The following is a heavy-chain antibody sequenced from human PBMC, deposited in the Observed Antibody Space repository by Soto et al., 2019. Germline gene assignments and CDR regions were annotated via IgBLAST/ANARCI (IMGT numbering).Heavy chain of an antibody. CDR1: GFTFSSYA. Sequence: ESGGGVVQPGRSLRLSCAASGFTFSSYAMHWVRQAPGKGLEWVAVISYDGSNKYYADSVKGRFTISRDNSKNTLYLQMNSLRAEDTAVYYCARDLGFRPPFIVATEDAPADAFDIWGQGTMVTVSS. D-gene: IGHD5-12*01. CDR2: ISYDGSNK. J-gene: IGHJ3*02. V-gene: IGHV3-30-3*01. CDR3: ARDLGFRPPFIVATEDAPADAFDI.